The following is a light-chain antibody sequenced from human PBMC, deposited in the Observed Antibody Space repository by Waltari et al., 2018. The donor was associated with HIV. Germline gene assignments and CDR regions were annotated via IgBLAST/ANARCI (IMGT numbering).Light chain of an antibody. J-gene: IGLJ3*02. V-gene: IGLV1-44*01. CDR3: ATWDDALSGPV. CDR1: RSNIGSNT. Sequence: QSVLTQPPSASGTPGQRVIISCSGNRSNIGSNTVNWYQQFSGAAPTHLIYTSNSRPAAVLDRFSGSKSGSAASRATSGLKAEDEADYHCATWDDALSGPVFGAGTKLTV. CDR2: TSN.